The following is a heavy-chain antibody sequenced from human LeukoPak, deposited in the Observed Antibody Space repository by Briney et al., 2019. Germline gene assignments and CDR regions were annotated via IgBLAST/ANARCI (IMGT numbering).Heavy chain of an antibody. CDR2: IYTSGST. CDR1: GGSINSGSYY. V-gene: IGHV4-61*09. J-gene: IGHJ5*02. Sequence: PSETLSLTCTVSGGSINSGSYYWSWIRQPAGKGLEWIGHIYTSGSTNYNPSLKSRVTISVDTSKNQLSLKLSSVAAADTAVYYCASGRGDWFDPWGQGTLVTVSS. D-gene: IGHD3-10*01. CDR3: ASGRGDWFDP.